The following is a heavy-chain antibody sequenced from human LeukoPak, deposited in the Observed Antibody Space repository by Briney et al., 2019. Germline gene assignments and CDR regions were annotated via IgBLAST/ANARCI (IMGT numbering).Heavy chain of an antibody. J-gene: IGHJ4*02. CDR3: ARGDSGYYGFDY. CDR1: GGSISSGDYY. V-gene: IGHV4-30-4*08. Sequence: ASQTLSLTCTVSGGSISSGDYYWSWIRQPPGKGLEWIGYIYYSGSTYYNPSLKSRVTISVDTSKNQFSLKLSSVTAADTAVYYCARGDSGYYGFDYWGQGTLVTVSS. CDR2: IYYSGST. D-gene: IGHD3-3*01.